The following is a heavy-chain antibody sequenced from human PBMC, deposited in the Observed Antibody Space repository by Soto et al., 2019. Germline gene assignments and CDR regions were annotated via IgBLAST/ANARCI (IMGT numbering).Heavy chain of an antibody. CDR2: IYYSGST. CDR3: ARSSISKKIDY. V-gene: IGHV4-31*03. CDR1: GGSIISGGYY. J-gene: IGHJ4*02. Sequence: QVQLQESGPGLVKPSQTLTLTCSVSGGSIISGGYYWTWIRQHPGKGLEWIGNIYYSGSTSYKPSLKSRVTISIDTSKTHFSLKLSSVTAADTAVYYCARSSISKKIDYWGQGTLVTVSS. D-gene: IGHD2-2*01.